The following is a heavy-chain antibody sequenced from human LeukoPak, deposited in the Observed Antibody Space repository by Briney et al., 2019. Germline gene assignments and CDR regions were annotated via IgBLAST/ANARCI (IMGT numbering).Heavy chain of an antibody. Sequence: PSETLSLTCSVSGYSISSGYYWGWIRPPPGKGLEWIGVVYRTGNAYYNPSLKSRVTISIDTSKNQFSLKLSSVTAADTAVYYCARVASYGWDWFDPWGQGTLVTVSS. CDR2: VYRTGNA. J-gene: IGHJ5*02. CDR1: GYSISSGYY. V-gene: IGHV4-38-2*02. D-gene: IGHD5-18*01. CDR3: ARVASYGWDWFDP.